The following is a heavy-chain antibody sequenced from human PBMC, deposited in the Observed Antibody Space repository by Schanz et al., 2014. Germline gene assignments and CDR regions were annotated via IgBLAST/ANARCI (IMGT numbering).Heavy chain of an antibody. CDR1: GYTFTTYY. CDR3: ARGRGFYDY. D-gene: IGHD3-10*01. CDR2: IIPILGIA. Sequence: QVQLLQSGAEVKKPGASMKVSCKASGYTFTTYYMLWVRQAPGQGLEWMGRIIPILGIANYAQKFQGRVTITADTSTNTAYMELSSLTSEDTAVHYCARGRGFYDYWGQGTLVTVSS. V-gene: IGHV1-69*09. J-gene: IGHJ4*02.